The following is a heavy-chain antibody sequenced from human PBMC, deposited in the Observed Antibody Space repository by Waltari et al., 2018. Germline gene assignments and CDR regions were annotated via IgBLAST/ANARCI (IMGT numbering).Heavy chain of an antibody. CDR1: GCTFDDYT. D-gene: IGHD3-10*01. CDR2: ISWDGGST. J-gene: IGHJ4*02. Sequence: EVQLVESGGVVVQPGGSLRLSCAASGCTFDDYTLHWVRQAPGKGLEWVSLISWDGGSTYYADSVKGRFTISRDNSKNSLYLQMNSLRTEDTALYYCAKEGRFREQDYWGQGTLVTVSS. CDR3: AKEGRFREQDY. V-gene: IGHV3-43*01.